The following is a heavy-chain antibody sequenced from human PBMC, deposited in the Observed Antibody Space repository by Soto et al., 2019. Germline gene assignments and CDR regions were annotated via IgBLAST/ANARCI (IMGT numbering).Heavy chain of an antibody. J-gene: IGHJ6*02. CDR3: ARDLHHYDFWSGYNYGMDV. V-gene: IGHV1-18*01. Sequence: ASVKVSCKASGYTFTSYGISWVRQAPGQGLEWMGWISAYNGNTNYAQKLQGRVTMTTDTSTSTAYMELRSLGSDDTAVYYCARDLHHYDFWSGYNYGMDVWGQGTTVTVSS. D-gene: IGHD3-3*01. CDR1: GYTFTSYG. CDR2: ISAYNGNT.